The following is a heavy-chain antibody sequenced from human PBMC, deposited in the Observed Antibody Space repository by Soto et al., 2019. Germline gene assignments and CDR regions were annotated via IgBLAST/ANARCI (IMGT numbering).Heavy chain of an antibody. D-gene: IGHD3-10*01. CDR2: ISYDGSNK. Sequence: QVQLVESGGGVVQPGRPLRLSCAASGFTFSSYAMHWVRQAPGKGLEWVAVISYDGSNKYYADSVKGRFTISRDNSKNTLYLQMNSLRAEDTAVYYCARDTEALVTMVRGAIDYWGQGTLVTVSS. CDR3: ARDTEALVTMVRGAIDY. CDR1: GFTFSSYA. J-gene: IGHJ4*02. V-gene: IGHV3-30-3*01.